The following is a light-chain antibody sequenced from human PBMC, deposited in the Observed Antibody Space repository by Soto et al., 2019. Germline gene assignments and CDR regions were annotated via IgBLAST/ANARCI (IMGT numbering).Light chain of an antibody. Sequence: DIQMTQSPSTLSASVGDRVTITCRASQSISSWLAWYQQKPGKAPKLLIYDASSLESGVPSRVSGSGSGTVFSLTISSLQPDDFATYYCQHYNSYWAFGQGTKVEIK. J-gene: IGKJ1*01. V-gene: IGKV1-5*01. CDR2: DAS. CDR1: QSISSW. CDR3: QHYNSYWA.